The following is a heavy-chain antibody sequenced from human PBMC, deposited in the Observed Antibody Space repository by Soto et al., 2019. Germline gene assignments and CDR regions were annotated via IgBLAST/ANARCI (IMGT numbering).Heavy chain of an antibody. Sequence: EVQLLESGGGLVQPGGSLRLSCAASGFSFSSYALTWVRQAPGKGLEWVSSVSANGDSTDYADSVRGRFTISRDNSWSTLYLQMNSLRTEDTALYYCVKGHSGWSDDAFDFWGQGTMVTVSS. J-gene: IGHJ3*01. CDR1: GFSFSSYA. CDR2: VSANGDST. CDR3: VKGHSGWSDDAFDF. V-gene: IGHV3-23*01. D-gene: IGHD6-19*01.